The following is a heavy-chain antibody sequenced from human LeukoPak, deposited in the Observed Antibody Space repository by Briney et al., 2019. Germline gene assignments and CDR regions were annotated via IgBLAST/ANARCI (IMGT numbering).Heavy chain of an antibody. CDR3: AREGGSYNYYYYYYMDV. D-gene: IGHD1-26*01. CDR1: GYTFTSYG. Sequence: GASVKVSCKASGYTFTSYGISWVRQAPGQGLEWMGWISAYNGNTNYAQKLQGRVTMTTDTSTSTAYMELRSLRSDDTAVYYCAREGGSYNYYYYYYMDVWGKGTTVTISS. J-gene: IGHJ6*03. CDR2: ISAYNGNT. V-gene: IGHV1-18*01.